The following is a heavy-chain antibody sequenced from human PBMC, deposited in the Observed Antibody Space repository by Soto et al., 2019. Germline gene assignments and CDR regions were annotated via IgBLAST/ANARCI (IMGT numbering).Heavy chain of an antibody. CDR2: ISAYNGKT. V-gene: IGHV1-18*01. D-gene: IGHD6-19*01. J-gene: IGHJ6*02. CDR1: GYTFTSYG. Sequence: GASVKVSCKASGYTFTSYGISWVRQAPGQRLEWMGWISAYNGKTNYAQKLQGRVTMTTDTSTSTAYMELRSLRSDDTAVYYCARDRVAVAGTVYYYYGMDVWGQGTTVTVSS. CDR3: ARDRVAVAGTVYYYYGMDV.